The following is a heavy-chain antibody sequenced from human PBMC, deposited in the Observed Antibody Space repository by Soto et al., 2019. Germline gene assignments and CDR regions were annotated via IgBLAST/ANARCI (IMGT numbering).Heavy chain of an antibody. V-gene: IGHV4-39*01. CDR1: GGSISSSSYY. CDR2: IYYSGST. Sequence: QLQLQESGPGLVKPSETLSLTCTVSGGSISSSSYYWGWIRQPPGKGLEWIGSIYYSGSTYYNPSLKNRVTISVDTSKNQFSLKLSSVTAADTAVYYCARQAMVRGYYYYYMDVWGKGTTVTVSS. J-gene: IGHJ6*03. CDR3: ARQAMVRGYYYYYMDV. D-gene: IGHD3-10*01.